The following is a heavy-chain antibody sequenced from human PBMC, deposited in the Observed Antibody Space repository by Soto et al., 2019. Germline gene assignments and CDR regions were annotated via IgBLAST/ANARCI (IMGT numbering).Heavy chain of an antibody. CDR2: IRSKAYGGTT. CDR3: TRSPARRSAEDYYYGMDV. J-gene: IGHJ6*02. V-gene: IGHV3-49*04. CDR1: GFTFGDYA. D-gene: IGHD4-17*01. Sequence: AQRLPCRASGFTFGDYAMSWVRQAPGKGLQWVGFIRSKAYGGTTEYAASVKGRFTISRDDSKSIAYLQMNSLKTEDTAVYYCTRSPARRSAEDYYYGMDVWGQGTTVTVFS.